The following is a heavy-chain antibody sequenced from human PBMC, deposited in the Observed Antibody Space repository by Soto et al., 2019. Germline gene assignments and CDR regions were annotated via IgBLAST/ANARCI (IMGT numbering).Heavy chain of an antibody. Sequence: SETLSLTCTVSGGSISSYYWSWIRQPPGKGLEWIGYIYYSGSTNYNPSLKSRVTISVDTSKNQFSLKLSSVTAADTAVYYCARESSGWQNYCFDYWGQGTLVTVSS. CDR3: ARESSGWQNYCFDY. J-gene: IGHJ4*02. D-gene: IGHD6-19*01. V-gene: IGHV4-59*01. CDR2: IYYSGST. CDR1: GGSISSYY.